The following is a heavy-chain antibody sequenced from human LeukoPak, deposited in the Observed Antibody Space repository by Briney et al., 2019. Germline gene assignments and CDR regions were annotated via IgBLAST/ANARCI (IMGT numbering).Heavy chain of an antibody. D-gene: IGHD2-21*02. J-gene: IGHJ3*02. V-gene: IGHV1-18*01. CDR1: GYTFTSYG. Sequence: GASVKVSCKASGYTFTSYGISWVRQAPGQGLEWMGWISAYNGNTNYAQKLQGRVTMTTDTSTSTAYMELRSLRSDDTAVYYCARGRRRKPPTNIVVVTADDAFDIWGQGTMVTVSS. CDR2: ISAYNGNT. CDR3: ARGRRRKPPTNIVVVTADDAFDI.